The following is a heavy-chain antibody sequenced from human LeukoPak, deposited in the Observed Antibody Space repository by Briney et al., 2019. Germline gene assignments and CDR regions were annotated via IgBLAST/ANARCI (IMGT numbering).Heavy chain of an antibody. CDR1: GYTFTSNY. J-gene: IGHJ4*02. CDR3: ARDQEGFGY. V-gene: IGHV1-46*01. CDR2: IYPRDGST. Sequence: ASVNVSFTASGYTFTSNYIHWVRQAPGQGLEWMGMIYPRDGSTSYAQKFQGRVTVTRDTSTSTVHMELSGLRSEDTAVYYCARDQEGFGYWGQGTLVTVSS.